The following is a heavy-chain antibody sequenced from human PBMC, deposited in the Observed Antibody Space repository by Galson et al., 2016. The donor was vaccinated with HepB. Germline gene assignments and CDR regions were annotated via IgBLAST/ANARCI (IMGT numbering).Heavy chain of an antibody. J-gene: IGHJ4*02. CDR2: IKAENAGGTI. CDR1: GFAVGNAW. Sequence: SLRLSCAASGFAVGNAWMTWVRQAPGKGPEWVGRIKAENAGGTIDYAAPVKGRFTISRDDSKNMMYLEMNSLKSEDTCGYYCAFIRHTGFDNWGQGTLVTVSS. V-gene: IGHV3-15*07. CDR3: AFIRHTGFDN.